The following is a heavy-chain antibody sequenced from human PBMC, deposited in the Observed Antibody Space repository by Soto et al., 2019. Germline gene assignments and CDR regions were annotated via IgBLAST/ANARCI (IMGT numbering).Heavy chain of an antibody. V-gene: IGHV4-30-4*01. D-gene: IGHD6-13*01. CDR1: GGSISSGDYY. J-gene: IGHJ4*02. Sequence: SETLSLTCTVSGGSISSGDYYWSWIRQPPGKGLEWIGYIYYSGSTYHNPSLKSRVTISVDTSKNQFSLKLSSVTAADTAVYYCARLHLRXYSSSTDSSFYYFDYWGQGALVTVSS. CDR3: ARLHLRXYSSSTDSSFYYFDY. CDR2: IYYSGST.